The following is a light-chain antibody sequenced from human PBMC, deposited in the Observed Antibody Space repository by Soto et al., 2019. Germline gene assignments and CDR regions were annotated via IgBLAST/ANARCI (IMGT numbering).Light chain of an antibody. Sequence: AIRMTQSPSSFSASTGDRVTITCRASQGISSYLAWYQQKPGKAPKLLIYAASTLQSGVPSRFSGSGSGTDFTLTISCLQSEDFATYSCQQYYSYPPEYTFGQGTKVDIK. V-gene: IGKV1-8*01. J-gene: IGKJ2*01. CDR2: AAS. CDR3: QQYYSYPPEYT. CDR1: QGISSY.